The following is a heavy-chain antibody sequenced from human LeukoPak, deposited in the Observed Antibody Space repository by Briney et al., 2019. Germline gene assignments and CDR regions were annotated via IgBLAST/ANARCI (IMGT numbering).Heavy chain of an antibody. CDR1: GLTFSSYA. CDR2: ISYDGSNK. Sequence: GRSLRLSCAASGLTFSSYAMHWVRQAPGKGLEWVAVISYDGSNKYYADSVKGRFTISRDNSKNTLYLQMNSLRAEDTAVYYCARDHERYYDSSGAFDIWGQGTMVTVSS. V-gene: IGHV3-30-3*01. D-gene: IGHD3-22*01. J-gene: IGHJ3*02. CDR3: ARDHERYYDSSGAFDI.